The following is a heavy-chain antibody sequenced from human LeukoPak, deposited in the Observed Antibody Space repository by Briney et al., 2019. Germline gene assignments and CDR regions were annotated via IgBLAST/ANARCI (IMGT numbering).Heavy chain of an antibody. D-gene: IGHD1-7*01. CDR3: AKRNNWNYPYYFDY. V-gene: IGHV3-11*01. Sequence: GGSLRLSCAASGFTFHDYYMSWIRQPPGKGLEWVSYISSSATTTYYADSVKGRFTISRDNTKKSLYLQLTSLRAEDTAVYYCAKRNNWNYPYYFDYWGHGTLVTVSS. CDR2: ISSSATTT. J-gene: IGHJ4*01. CDR1: GFTFHDYY.